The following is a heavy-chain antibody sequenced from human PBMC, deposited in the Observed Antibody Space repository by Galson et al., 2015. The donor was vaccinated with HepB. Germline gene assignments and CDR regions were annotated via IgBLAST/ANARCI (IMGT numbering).Heavy chain of an antibody. Sequence: CAISGDSVSSNSAAWNWVRQSPSRGLEWLGRTYYRSKWYNDYAVSVKSRITINPDTSKNQFSLQLNSVTPEDTAVYYCARDLGPYSSGWYPFDYWGQGTLVTVSS. V-gene: IGHV6-1*01. J-gene: IGHJ4*02. CDR3: ARDLGPYSSGWYPFDY. CDR1: GDSVSSNSAA. CDR2: TYYRSKWYN. D-gene: IGHD6-19*01.